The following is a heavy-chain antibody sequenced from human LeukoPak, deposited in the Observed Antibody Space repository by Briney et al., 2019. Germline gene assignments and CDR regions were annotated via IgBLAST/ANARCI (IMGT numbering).Heavy chain of an antibody. V-gene: IGHV1-69*02. D-gene: IGHD2-15*01. CDR1: GGTFSSYT. CDR2: IIPILGIA. J-gene: IGHJ4*02. Sequence: SVKVSCKASGGTFSSYTISWVRQAPGQGLEWMGRIIPILGIANYAQKFQGRVTITADKSTSTAYVELSSLRSEDTAVYYCARGLVGFYCSGGSCLDYWGQGTLVTVSS. CDR3: ARGLVGFYCSGGSCLDY.